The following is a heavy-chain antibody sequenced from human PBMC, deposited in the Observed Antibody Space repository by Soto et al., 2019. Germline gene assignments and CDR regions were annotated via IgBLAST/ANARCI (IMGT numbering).Heavy chain of an antibody. D-gene: IGHD1-1*01. Sequence: SETLSLTCTVSGGSISSYYWSWIRQPPGKGLEWIGYIYYSGSTNYNPSLKSRVTISVDTSKNQFSLKLSSVTAADTAVYYCARDLPGENDYWGQGTLVTVSS. CDR3: ARDLPGENDY. V-gene: IGHV4-59*01. J-gene: IGHJ4*02. CDR1: GGSISSYY. CDR2: IYYSGST.